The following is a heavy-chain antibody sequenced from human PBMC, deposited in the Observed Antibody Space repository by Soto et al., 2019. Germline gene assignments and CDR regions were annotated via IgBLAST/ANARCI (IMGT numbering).Heavy chain of an antibody. CDR2: ISWNSGSI. CDR3: AKDTVPYIGYYFDY. D-gene: IGHD5-12*01. V-gene: IGHV3-9*01. CDR1: GFTFDDYA. Sequence: EVHLVESGGDLIQPGRSLRLSCAASGFTFDDYAMHWVRQAPGKGLEWVSGISWNSGSIGYADSVKGRFTISRDNAKNSLYLQMNSLRPEDTALYYCAKDTVPYIGYYFDYSGQGTLVTVSS. J-gene: IGHJ4*02.